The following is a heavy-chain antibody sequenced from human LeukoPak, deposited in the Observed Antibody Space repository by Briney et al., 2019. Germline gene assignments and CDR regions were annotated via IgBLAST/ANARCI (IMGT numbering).Heavy chain of an antibody. J-gene: IGHJ3*02. CDR2: IYYSGST. CDR3: ARGFITMVRGVINLDAFDI. D-gene: IGHD3-10*01. V-gene: IGHV4-39*07. Sequence: SETLSLTCTVSGGSISSSSYYWGWIRQPPGKGLEWIGSIYYSGSTNYNPSLKSRVTISVDTSKNQFSLRLNSVTAADTAVYYCARGFITMVRGVINLDAFDIWGQGTMVTVSS. CDR1: GGSISSSSYY.